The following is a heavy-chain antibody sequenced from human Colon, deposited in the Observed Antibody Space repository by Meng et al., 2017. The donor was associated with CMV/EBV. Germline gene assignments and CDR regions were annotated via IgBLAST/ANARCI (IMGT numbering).Heavy chain of an antibody. D-gene: IGHD6-6*01. CDR3: AKYQPSFDY. CDR2: ISDSGTSI. V-gene: IGHV3-48*03. J-gene: IGHJ4*02. CDR1: GFMFSAHE. Sequence: GGSLRLSCEASGFMFSAHEMNWVRQAPGKGLEWVSRISDSGTSIYYADSVKGRFSISRDNSKDSLYLQMNSLRVDDTGVYYCAKYQPSFDYWGQGTLVTVSS.